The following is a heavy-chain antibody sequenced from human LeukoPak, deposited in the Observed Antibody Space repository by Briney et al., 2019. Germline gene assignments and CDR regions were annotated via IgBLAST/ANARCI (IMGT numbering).Heavy chain of an antibody. CDR2: IYSSGSA. CDR1: GFTTRNNY. Sequence: GGSLRLSCAASGFTTRNNYMSWVRQAPGKSLEWVSIIYSSGSAYYVDSVKGRFTISRDTSKNMVFLQMNSLRAEDTAVYYCASSGSYSDFDYWGQGTLVTVSS. J-gene: IGHJ4*02. D-gene: IGHD3-22*01. V-gene: IGHV3-53*01. CDR3: ASSGSYSDFDY.